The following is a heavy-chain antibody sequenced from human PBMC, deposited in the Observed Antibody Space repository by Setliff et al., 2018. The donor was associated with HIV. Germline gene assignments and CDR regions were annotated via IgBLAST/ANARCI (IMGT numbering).Heavy chain of an antibody. CDR2: LSGSDTNI. CDR3: AQQRAPHRSGWF. Sequence: GGSLRLSCAASGFTFGVTLSDYYMIWIRQAPGKGLEWVASLSGSDTNIYYADSVKGRFTISRDNAKNSLYLQMNSLRADDTATYYCAQQRAPHRSGWFWGQGTLVTVSS. J-gene: IGHJ4*02. CDR1: GFTFGVTLSDYY. D-gene: IGHD6-19*01. V-gene: IGHV3-11*04.